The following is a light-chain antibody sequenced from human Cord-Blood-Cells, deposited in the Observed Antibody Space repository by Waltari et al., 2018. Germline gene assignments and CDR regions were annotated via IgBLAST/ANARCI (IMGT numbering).Light chain of an antibody. CDR2: RNN. V-gene: IGLV1-47*01. CDR1: SSHLGSPC. CDR3: AAWDDSLSGPV. Sequence: QSVLTPPPSASGPPGQRVTISCSGSSSHLGSPCVYRYQPLTGTAPKLIIYRNNQRPSGVPDRFSGSKSGTSASLAISGLRSEDEADYYCAAWDDSLSGPVFGGGTKLTVL. J-gene: IGLJ3*02.